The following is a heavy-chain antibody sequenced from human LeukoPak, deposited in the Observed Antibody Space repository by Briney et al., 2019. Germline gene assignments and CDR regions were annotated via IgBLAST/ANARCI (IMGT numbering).Heavy chain of an antibody. J-gene: IGHJ4*02. CDR1: GFTSSDYY. V-gene: IGHV3-11*01. CDR3: ARDPGIASLDY. D-gene: IGHD6-13*01. Sequence: GGPLRLSCAASGFTSSDYYMSWIRQAPGKGLEWVSYISSSGSTIYYAGSVKGRFTISRDNAKNSLYLQMNSLRAEDTAVYYCARDPGIASLDYWGQGTLVTVSS. CDR2: ISSSGSTI.